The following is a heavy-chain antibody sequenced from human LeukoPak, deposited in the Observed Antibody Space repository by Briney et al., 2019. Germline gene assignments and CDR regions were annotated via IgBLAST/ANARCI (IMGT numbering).Heavy chain of an antibody. CDR3: ARAQYDSSGYYLDY. D-gene: IGHD3-22*01. CDR1: GGSISSGDYY. V-gene: IGHV4-30-4*01. J-gene: IGHJ4*02. CDR2: IYHSGST. Sequence: SETLSLTCTVSGGSISSGDYYWSWIRQPPGKGLEWIGYIYHSGSTYYNPSLKSRVTISVDTSKNQFSLKLSSVTAADTAVYYCARAQYDSSGYYLDYWGQGTLVTVSS.